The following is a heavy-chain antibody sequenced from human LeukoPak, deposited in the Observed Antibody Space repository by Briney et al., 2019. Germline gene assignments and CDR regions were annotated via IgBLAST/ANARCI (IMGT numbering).Heavy chain of an antibody. CDR3: ARDPLKLDYAQAW. CDR2: IYYSGST. Sequence: PSETLSLTCTVSGDSISSSSSYWGWIRQPPGEGLEWIGSIYYSGSTYYNPSLKSRVTISVDTSKNQFSLKLSSVTAADTAVYYCARDPLKLDYAQAWWGQGTLVTVSS. CDR1: GDSISSSSSY. D-gene: IGHD4-17*01. V-gene: IGHV4-39*02. J-gene: IGHJ4*02.